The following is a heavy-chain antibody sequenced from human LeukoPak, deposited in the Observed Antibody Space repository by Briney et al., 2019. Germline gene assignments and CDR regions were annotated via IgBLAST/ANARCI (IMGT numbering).Heavy chain of an antibody. CDR2: IYHSGST. CDR1: GGSISSSNW. CDR3: ARFTIYCSSTSCMMTNYYYGMDV. V-gene: IGHV4-4*02. J-gene: IGHJ6*02. Sequence: SGTLSLTCAVSGGSISSSNWWSWVRQPPGKGLEWMGEIYHSGSTNYNPSLKCRVTISVDKSKNQFSLKLSSVTAADTAVYYCARFTIYCSSTSCMMTNYYYGMDVWGQGTTVTVSS. D-gene: IGHD2-2*01.